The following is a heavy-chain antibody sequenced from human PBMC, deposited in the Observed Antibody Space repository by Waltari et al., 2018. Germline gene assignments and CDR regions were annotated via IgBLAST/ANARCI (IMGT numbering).Heavy chain of an antibody. Sequence: QVQLVESGGTVVQPGKSLALSCAASGLPCSSHAFHWVRQAPGKGLQWLAVISYDRNTKYYDDSVKDRFTISRDTAQNKVNLQLDSLRPGDTGIYYCVSVHLRYRVGPGDFWGPGPLVTVSS. CDR2: ISYDRNTK. D-gene: IGHD2-2*02. V-gene: IGHV3-30*16. J-gene: IGHJ4*02. CDR1: GLPCSSHA. CDR3: VSVHLRYRVGPGDF.